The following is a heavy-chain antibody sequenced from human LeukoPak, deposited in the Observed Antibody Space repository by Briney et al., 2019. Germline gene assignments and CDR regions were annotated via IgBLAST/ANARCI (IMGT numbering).Heavy chain of an antibody. J-gene: IGHJ3*02. CDR2: INPNSGGT. CDR3: ARVVCSSTSCYPGPKRRDAFDI. D-gene: IGHD2-2*01. Sequence: ASVKVSCKASGYTFTGYYMHWVRQAPGQGLEWMGWINPNSGGTNYAQKFQGRVTMTRDTSISTAYMELSRLRSDDTAVYYCARVVCSSTSCYPGPKRRDAFDIWGQGTMVTVSS. CDR1: GYTFTGYY. V-gene: IGHV1-2*02.